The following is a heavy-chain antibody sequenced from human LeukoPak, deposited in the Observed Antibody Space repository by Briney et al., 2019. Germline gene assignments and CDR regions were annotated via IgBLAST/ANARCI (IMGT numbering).Heavy chain of an antibody. J-gene: IGHJ3*02. CDR2: IYYRGST. CDR3: ARKIEMATIYDAVDI. D-gene: IGHD5-24*01. Sequence: KPSETLSLTCTVSGGSISTYYWSWIRQPPGKGLEWIGHIYYRGSTNYNPSLKSRVTISGDTSKNQFSLKLSSVTAADTAVYYCARKIEMATIYDAVDIWGQGTMVTVSS. V-gene: IGHV4-59*01. CDR1: GGSISTYY.